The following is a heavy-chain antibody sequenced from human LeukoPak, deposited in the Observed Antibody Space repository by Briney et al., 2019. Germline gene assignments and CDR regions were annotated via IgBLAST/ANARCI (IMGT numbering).Heavy chain of an antibody. CDR3: ARGPVTRFEI. J-gene: IGHJ3*02. Sequence: GGSLRLSCAASGFTVSSNYMSWVRPAPGKGLEWVPVIYSGGTTYYADSVKGRFTISRDNSNNTLYLQMNSLRAEDTAVYYCARGPVTRFEIWGQGTMVTVSS. D-gene: IGHD4-17*01. CDR1: GFTVSSNY. CDR2: IYSGGTT. V-gene: IGHV3-53*01.